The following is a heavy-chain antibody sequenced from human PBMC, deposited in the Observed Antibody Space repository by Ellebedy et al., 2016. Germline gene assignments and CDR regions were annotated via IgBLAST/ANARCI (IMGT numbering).Heavy chain of an antibody. D-gene: IGHD3-16*01. CDR1: GFSLGDYG. V-gene: IGHV3-48*02. CDR2: ITTSGGGR. J-gene: IGHJ5*02. Sequence: GESLKISCAASGFSLGDYGMNWVRQAPGQGLEWLSHITTSGGGRHYSDSLQGRFSVSRDNARNLLFLEMYNLREDDTAVYFCARSRFGAHDHDPWGQGTLVTVSS. CDR3: ARSRFGAHDHDP.